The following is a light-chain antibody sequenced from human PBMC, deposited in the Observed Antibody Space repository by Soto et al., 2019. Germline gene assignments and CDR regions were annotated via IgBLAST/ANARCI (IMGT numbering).Light chain of an antibody. CDR2: DAS. Sequence: EIVLTQSPGTLSLSPGERATLSCRASQSVSSSYLAWYQQKPGQAPRLLIYDASSRATGIPDRFSGSGSGTHFPLTITRLEPEDFAVYYCQQYGSSPPFTFGPGTKVDIK. J-gene: IGKJ3*01. V-gene: IGKV3-20*01. CDR1: QSVSSSY. CDR3: QQYGSSPPFT.